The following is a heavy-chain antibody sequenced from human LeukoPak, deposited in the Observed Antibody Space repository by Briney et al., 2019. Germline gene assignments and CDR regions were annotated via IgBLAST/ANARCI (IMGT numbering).Heavy chain of an antibody. CDR2: IKEDGSEK. CDR1: GFTFSKYW. V-gene: IGHV3-7*03. D-gene: IGHD1-14*01. CDR3: AFRSFPSEY. Sequence: GGSLRLSCAASGFTFSKYWMGWVRQAPGKGLECVANIKEDGSEKYYVDSVKGRFAISRDNAKNSLYLQMNSLRTEDTALYYCAFRSFPSEYWGQGSLVTVSS. J-gene: IGHJ4*02.